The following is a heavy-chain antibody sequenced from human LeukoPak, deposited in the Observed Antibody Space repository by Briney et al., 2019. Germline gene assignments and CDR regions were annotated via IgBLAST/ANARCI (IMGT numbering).Heavy chain of an antibody. D-gene: IGHD6-13*01. CDR1: GGTFSSYA. Sequence: GSSVKVSCKASGGTFSSYAISWVRQAPGQGLEWMGGIIPIFGTANYAQKFQGRVTITADESTSTAYMELSSLRSEETAGYYCGRGLIEAAGIYYYYYGMDVGGKGTTVPVSS. V-gene: IGHV1-69*01. CDR2: IIPIFGTA. J-gene: IGHJ6*04. CDR3: GRGLIEAAGIYYYYYGMDV.